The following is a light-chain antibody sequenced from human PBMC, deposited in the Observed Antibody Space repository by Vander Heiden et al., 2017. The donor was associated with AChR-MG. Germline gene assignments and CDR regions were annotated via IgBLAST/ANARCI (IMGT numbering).Light chain of an antibody. CDR2: RNN. J-gene: IGLJ3*02. CDR1: SSNIGSNY. CDR3: AAWDDSLSGPV. V-gene: IGLV1-47*01. Sequence: QSVLTQPPSASGTPGQWVTLSCSGSSSNIGSNYVYWYQQLPGTAPKLLSYRNNQRPSGVPDRFSGSKSGTSASLAISGLRSEDEADYYCAAWDDSLSGPVFGGGTKLTVL.